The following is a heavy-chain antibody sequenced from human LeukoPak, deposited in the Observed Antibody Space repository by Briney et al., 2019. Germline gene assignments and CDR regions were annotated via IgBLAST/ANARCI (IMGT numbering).Heavy chain of an antibody. Sequence: PSETLSLTCNVSGGSISSYYWSWIRQPAGKGLEWIGRIYSSGSTNYNPSLKSRVSMSVDTSKNQFSLNLSFVTAADTAVYYCARGYGAGHYFGYWGQGTPVTVSS. CDR3: ARGYGAGHYFGY. D-gene: IGHD6-19*01. V-gene: IGHV4-4*07. J-gene: IGHJ4*02. CDR1: GGSISSYY. CDR2: IYSSGST.